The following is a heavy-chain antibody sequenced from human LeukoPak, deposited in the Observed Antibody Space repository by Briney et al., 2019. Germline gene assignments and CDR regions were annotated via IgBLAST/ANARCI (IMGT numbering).Heavy chain of an antibody. V-gene: IGHV3-23*01. Sequence: GGSLRLSCAASGVTLSSYAMSWARQAPGKGLEWVSGISSSGSGGNTYYADSVKGRFTISRDSSKNTLFLHMNTLRAEDTAIYYCAKDRTVGASYWCFDLWGRGTLVTVSS. CDR3: AKDRTVGASYWCFDL. D-gene: IGHD1-26*01. J-gene: IGHJ2*01. CDR2: ISSSGSGGNT. CDR1: GVTLSSYA.